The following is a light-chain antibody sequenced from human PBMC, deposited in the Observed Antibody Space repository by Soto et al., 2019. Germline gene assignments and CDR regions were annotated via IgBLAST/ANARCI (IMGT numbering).Light chain of an antibody. CDR2: SNN. V-gene: IGLV1-44*01. Sequence: QSVLTQPPSESGTPGQRVTISCSGSSSNIGSNAVNWYQQLPGTAPKLLIYSNNQRPSGVPARFSGSKSGTSASLAISGLQSEDEADYYCAAWDDSLNGVVFGGGTKLTVL. CDR1: SSNIGSNA. CDR3: AAWDDSLNGVV. J-gene: IGLJ2*01.